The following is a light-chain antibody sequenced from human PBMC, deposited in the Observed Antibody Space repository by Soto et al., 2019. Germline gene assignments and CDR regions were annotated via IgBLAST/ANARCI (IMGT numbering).Light chain of an antibody. J-gene: IGKJ2*01. V-gene: IGKV3-20*01. CDR3: QQYGSSPGT. Sequence: EIVLTQSPGTLSLSPGERATLSCRASQSVSNNYLAWYQQKPGQAPRLLISGASSRATGIPDRFSGGGSGTDVTLTISRVEPEEFAVYSCQQYGSSPGTFGQGTKLEIK. CDR1: QSVSNNY. CDR2: GAS.